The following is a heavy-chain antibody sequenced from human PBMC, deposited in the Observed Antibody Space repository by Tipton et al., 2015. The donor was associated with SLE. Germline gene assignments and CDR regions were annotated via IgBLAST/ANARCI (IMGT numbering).Heavy chain of an antibody. CDR2: IRYDGNIN. Sequence: SGFTFSAYDMHWVRQAPGKGLEWMAFIRYDGNINYYADSVKGRLSISRDNSKNTLYLQMNSLRTEDTAIYYCAKDSTTVMHYFDYWGRGTLVTVSS. J-gene: IGHJ4*02. V-gene: IGHV3-30*02. D-gene: IGHD4-11*01. CDR3: AKDSTTVMHYFDY. CDR1: GFTFSAYD.